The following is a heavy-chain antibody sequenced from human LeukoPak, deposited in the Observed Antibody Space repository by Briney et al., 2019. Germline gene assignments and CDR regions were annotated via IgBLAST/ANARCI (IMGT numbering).Heavy chain of an antibody. V-gene: IGHV4/OR15-8*02. CDR1: GGSIRSTNW. CDR3: SRESGAFGHFGY. J-gene: IGHJ4*01. D-gene: IGHD1-26*01. CDR2: ISLSGQT. Sequence: SETLSLTYGVSGGSIRSTNWWSWVRQPPGQGLEWIGEISLSGQTNFNPSLNGRVTMSLDESRNQLSLTLTSVTAADTAIYYCSRESGAFGHFGYWGHGTLLIVPP.